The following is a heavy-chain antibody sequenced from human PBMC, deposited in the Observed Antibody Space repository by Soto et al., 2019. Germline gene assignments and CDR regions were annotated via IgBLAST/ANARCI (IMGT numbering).Heavy chain of an antibody. CDR3: ARDIVVVPAATPSFVDY. Sequence: ASVKVSCKTSGYTFNSYGISRVRQAPGQGLEWMGWISPYNGNTNYAHEFQGRVTMTTDTSTSTAYMEVRSLRSDDTAVYYCARDIVVVPAATPSFVDYWGQGTLVTVSS. J-gene: IGHJ4*02. CDR2: ISPYNGNT. CDR1: GYTFNSYG. D-gene: IGHD2-2*02. V-gene: IGHV1-18*01.